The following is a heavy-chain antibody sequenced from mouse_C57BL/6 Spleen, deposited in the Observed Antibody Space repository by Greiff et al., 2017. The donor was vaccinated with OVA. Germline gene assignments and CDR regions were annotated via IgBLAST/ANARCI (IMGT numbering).Heavy chain of an antibody. CDR3: ARHSNYDY. CDR1: GYTFTSYW. D-gene: IGHD2-5*01. CDR2: IDPSDSYT. V-gene: IGHV1-50*01. Sequence: QVQLQQPGAELVKPGASVKLSCEASGYTFTSYWMQWVKQRPGQGLEWIGEIDPSDSYTNYNQKFKGKATLTVDTSSSTAYMQLSSLTSEDSAVYYCARHSNYDYWGQGTTLTVSS. J-gene: IGHJ2*01.